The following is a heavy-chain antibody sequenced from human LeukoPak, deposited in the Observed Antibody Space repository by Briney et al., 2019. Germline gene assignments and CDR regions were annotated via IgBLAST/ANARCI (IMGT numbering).Heavy chain of an antibody. CDR2: IYTNGNT. V-gene: IGHV3-66*01. CDR1: GLTVTNNY. J-gene: IGHJ4*02. Sequence: PGGSLRLSCVASGLTVTNNYWNWVRQPPGKGPEWISLIYTNGNTQYADSVKGRFTFSRDNSKNTLYLQMNSLRVEDTGVYYCVYGDYPLTYWGQGTLVSVSS. CDR3: VYGDYPLTY. D-gene: IGHD4-17*01.